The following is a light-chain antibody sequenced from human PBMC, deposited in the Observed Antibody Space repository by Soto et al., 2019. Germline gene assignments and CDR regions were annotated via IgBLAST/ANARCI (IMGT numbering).Light chain of an antibody. Sequence: QSALTQPASVSGSPGQSITISCTGTSSDVGVYKYVSWYQQHPGKAPKLMIFDGSNRPSGASNRFSGSKSGNTASLTISGLQAEDEADYCCSSYTSSSTLVVFGGGTKLTVL. J-gene: IGLJ3*02. CDR3: SSYTSSSTLVV. CDR2: DGS. V-gene: IGLV2-14*01. CDR1: SSDVGVYKY.